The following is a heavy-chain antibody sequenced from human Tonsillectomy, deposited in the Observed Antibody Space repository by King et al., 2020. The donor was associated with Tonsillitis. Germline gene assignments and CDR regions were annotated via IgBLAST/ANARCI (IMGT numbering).Heavy chain of an antibody. D-gene: IGHD3-22*01. J-gene: IGHJ4*02. Sequence: VQLQQWGAGLLKPSDTLSLTCALNGESFSGGHYWSWIRQAPGKGLEWIGNVDESGGANYNPSLNRRVTMSVDTSQNQFSLKLTSVTAADTAVYYCARWGRGYHKIWDFWGQGTLVTVPS. CDR1: GESFSGGHY. CDR2: VDESGGA. V-gene: IGHV4-34*01. CDR3: ARWGRGYHKIWDF.